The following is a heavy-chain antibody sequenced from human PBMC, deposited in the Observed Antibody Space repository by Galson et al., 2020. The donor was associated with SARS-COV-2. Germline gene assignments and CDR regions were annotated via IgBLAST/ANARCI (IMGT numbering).Heavy chain of an antibody. CDR2: INIDGSVT. J-gene: IGHJ4*02. D-gene: IGHD3-3*02. CDR3: VRGGAFGTREGDF. CDR1: GFTFKSHW. Sequence: GGSLRLSCAASGFTFKSHWMDWVRQVPGKGLEWVSHINIDGSVTRYADSVKGRFTISRDKGEDTLYLQMNSLRVEDTAVYYCVRGGAFGTREGDFWGQGTRVTVSS. V-gene: IGHV3-74*01.